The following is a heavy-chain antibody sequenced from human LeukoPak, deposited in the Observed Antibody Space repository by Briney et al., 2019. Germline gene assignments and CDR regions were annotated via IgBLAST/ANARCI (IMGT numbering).Heavy chain of an antibody. CDR3: ARARVSYPYYFDY. D-gene: IGHD2/OR15-2a*01. Sequence: SEILSLTCTVSGGSISSYYWSWIRQPPGKGLEWIGYIYYSGSTNYNPSLKSRVTISVDTSKNQFSLKLSSVTAADTAVYYCARARVSYPYYFDYWGQGTLVTVSS. CDR2: IYYSGST. CDR1: GGSISSYY. V-gene: IGHV4-59*01. J-gene: IGHJ4*02.